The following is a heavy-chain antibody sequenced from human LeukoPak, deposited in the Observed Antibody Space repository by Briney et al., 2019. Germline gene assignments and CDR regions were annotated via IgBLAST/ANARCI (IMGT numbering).Heavy chain of an antibody. J-gene: IGHJ4*02. CDR2: IRAYNGNT. D-gene: IGHD1-26*01. V-gene: IGHV1-18*01. CDR3: ARDRENLLDY. Sequence: ASVKVSCKASGYTFTSYGISWVRQAPGQGLEWMGWIRAYNGNTNYAQKIQGRVTMTPDTSTSPAYMELRSLRSDDTAVYYCARDRENLLDYWGQGTLVTVYS. CDR1: GYTFTSYG.